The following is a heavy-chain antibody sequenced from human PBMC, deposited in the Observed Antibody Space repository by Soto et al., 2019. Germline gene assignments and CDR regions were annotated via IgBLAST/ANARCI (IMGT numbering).Heavy chain of an antibody. J-gene: IGHJ5*02. CDR1: GFTFSSYA. V-gene: IGHV3-30-3*01. Sequence: GGSLRLSCAASGFTFSSYAMHWVRQAPGKGLEWVAVISYDGSNKYYAESVKGRFTISRDNSKNTLYLQMNSLRAEDTAVYYCARDQGIAAAGISRFDPWGQGTLVTVSS. CDR2: ISYDGSNK. CDR3: ARDQGIAAAGISRFDP. D-gene: IGHD6-13*01.